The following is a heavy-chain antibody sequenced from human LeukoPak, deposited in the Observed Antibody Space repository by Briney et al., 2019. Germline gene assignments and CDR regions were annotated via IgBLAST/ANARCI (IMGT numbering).Heavy chain of an antibody. Sequence: GGSLRLSCTASGFTFSPYALNWVRQAPGKGLEWVSGISWNSGSIGYADSVKGRFTISRDNAKNSLYLQMNSLRAEDTALYYCAKDLLYDSSGYYYGGAFDIWGQGTMVTVSS. J-gene: IGHJ3*02. CDR3: AKDLLYDSSGYYYGGAFDI. CDR1: GFTFSPYA. V-gene: IGHV3-9*01. D-gene: IGHD3-22*01. CDR2: ISWNSGSI.